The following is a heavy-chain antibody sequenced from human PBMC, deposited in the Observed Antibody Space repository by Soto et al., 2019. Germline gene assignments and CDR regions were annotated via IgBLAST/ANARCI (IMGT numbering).Heavy chain of an antibody. CDR2: IHHSGST. Sequence: GSSQMSYYWRWIRQPPGKGLEWIGFIHHSGSTNYNPSLKSRLTMSVDTSKNQFSLKLSSVTAADTAVYYCTRGDSSSWRPHFDYWGQGTLVTVSS. CDR1: GSSQMSYY. D-gene: IGHD6-13*01. CDR3: TRGDSSSWRPHFDY. V-gene: IGHV4-59*01. J-gene: IGHJ4*02.